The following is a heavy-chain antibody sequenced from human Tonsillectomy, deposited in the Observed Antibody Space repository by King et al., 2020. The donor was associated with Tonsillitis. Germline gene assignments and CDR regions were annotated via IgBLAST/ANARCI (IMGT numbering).Heavy chain of an antibody. D-gene: IGHD5-24*01. V-gene: IGHV5-51*01. CDR3: ARQDTDGGYFGL. CDR1: GYTFTAYW. CDR2: IFPVDSDI. J-gene: IGHJ2*01. Sequence: QLVQSGAQVKKPGESLKISCTGLGYTFTAYWIGWVRHMPGKGLEWMGIIFPVDSDIRYTPSFQGHVTISADGSMSTAYLEWSGLRASDSGIYYCARQDTDGGYFGLWGRGTPITVSS.